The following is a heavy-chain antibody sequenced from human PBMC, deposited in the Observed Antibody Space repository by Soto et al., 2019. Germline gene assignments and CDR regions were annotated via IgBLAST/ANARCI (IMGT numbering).Heavy chain of an antibody. Sequence: GGSLRLSCAASGFTFSSYSMNWVRQAPGKGLEWVSSISSSSSYIYYADSVKGRFTISRDNAKNSLYLQMNSLRAEDTAVYYCARSPVAGTVWFDPWGQGTLVTVPS. D-gene: IGHD6-19*01. J-gene: IGHJ5*02. CDR2: ISSSSSYI. CDR1: GFTFSSYS. V-gene: IGHV3-21*01. CDR3: ARSPVAGTVWFDP.